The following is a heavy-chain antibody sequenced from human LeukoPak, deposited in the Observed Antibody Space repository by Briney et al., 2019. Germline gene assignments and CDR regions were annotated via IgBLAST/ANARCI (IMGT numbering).Heavy chain of an antibody. CDR1: GFTFVDHG. Sequence: GGSLRLSCTMSGFTFVDHGVSWVRQAPGKGPEWISFIKTKTYGGTTEYAASVKGRFTISRDDSTGIAYLQMDSLKPEDTAVYYCSRGVIVGAAYFDYWGQGTLVTVSS. CDR3: SRGVIVGAAYFDY. D-gene: IGHD1-26*01. V-gene: IGHV3-49*04. J-gene: IGHJ4*02. CDR2: IKTKTYGGTT.